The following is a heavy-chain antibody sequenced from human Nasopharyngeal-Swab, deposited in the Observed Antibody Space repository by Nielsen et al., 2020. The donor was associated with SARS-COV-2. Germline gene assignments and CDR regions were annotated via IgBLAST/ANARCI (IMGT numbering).Heavy chain of an antibody. CDR2: ISYDGSNK. Sequence: GESLKISCAASGFTFSSYAMHWVRQAPGKGLEWVAVISYDGSNKYYEDSVKGRFTISRDNAKKTLYLQMNSLRAEDTAVYYCARVDVHDAFDIWGQGTMVTVSS. D-gene: IGHD3-16*01. CDR1: GFTFSSYA. J-gene: IGHJ3*02. CDR3: ARVDVHDAFDI. V-gene: IGHV3-30*04.